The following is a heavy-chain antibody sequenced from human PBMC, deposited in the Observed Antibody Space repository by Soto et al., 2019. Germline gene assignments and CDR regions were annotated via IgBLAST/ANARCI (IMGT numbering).Heavy chain of an antibody. CDR2: ISSSSSYT. V-gene: IGHV3-21*05. J-gene: IGHJ4*02. CDR1: GFTFSSYA. CDR3: ARHPHYYDSSGYYQGYYFDY. Sequence: GGSLRLSCAASGFTFSSYAMSWVRQAPGKGLEWVSYISSSSSYTNYADSVKGRFTISRDNAKNSLYLQMNSLRAEDTAVYYCARHPHYYDSSGYYQGYYFDYWGQGTLVTVSS. D-gene: IGHD3-22*01.